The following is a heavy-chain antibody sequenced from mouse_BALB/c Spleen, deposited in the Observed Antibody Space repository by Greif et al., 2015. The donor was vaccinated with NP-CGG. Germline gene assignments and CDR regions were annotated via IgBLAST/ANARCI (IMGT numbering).Heavy chain of an antibody. D-gene: IGHD4-1*01. CDR3: ARRTGTEAMDY. CDR2: IYPGSGNT. J-gene: IGHJ4*01. CDR1: GYTFTDHY. Sequence: QVHVKQSGPELVKPGASVKISCKASGYTFTDHYINWVKQKPGQGLEWIGWIYPGSGNTKYNEKFKGKATLTVDTSSSTAYMQLSSLTSEDTAVYFCARRTGTEAMDYWGQGTSVTVSS. V-gene: IGHV1-84*02.